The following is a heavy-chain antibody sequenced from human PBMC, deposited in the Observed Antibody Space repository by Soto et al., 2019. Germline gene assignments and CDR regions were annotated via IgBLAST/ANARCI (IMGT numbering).Heavy chain of an antibody. CDR3: ATESLKTPVTGPVDC. Sequence: EVQLLESGGGLVQPGGSQRLSCTASGFTFSSYALSWVRQAPGKGLEWVSSINGSGGSTYYADFVKGRVTISRDNSKNTLYLQMSSLRAEDTAVYYCATESLKTPVTGPVDCWGQGTVVTVSS. V-gene: IGHV3-23*01. CDR2: INGSGGST. J-gene: IGHJ4*02. CDR1: GFTFSSYA. D-gene: IGHD6-19*01.